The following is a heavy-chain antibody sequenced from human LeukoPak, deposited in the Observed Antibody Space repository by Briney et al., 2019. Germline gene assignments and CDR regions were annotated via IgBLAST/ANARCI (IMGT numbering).Heavy chain of an antibody. CDR3: ARDPGVLRFLDRYYYYYMDV. Sequence: SETLSLTCAVDGGSFSGYYWSWIRQPAGKGLEWIGRIYTSGSTNYNPSLKSRVTMSVDTSKNQFSLKLSSVTAADTAVYYCARDPGVLRFLDRYYYYYMDVWGKGTTVTVSS. J-gene: IGHJ6*03. CDR1: GGSFSGYY. CDR2: IYTSGST. D-gene: IGHD3-3*01. V-gene: IGHV4-4*07.